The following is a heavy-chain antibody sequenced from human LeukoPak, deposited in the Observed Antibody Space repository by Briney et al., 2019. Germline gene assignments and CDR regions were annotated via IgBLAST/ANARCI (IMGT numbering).Heavy chain of an antibody. CDR1: GGAFSGYY. D-gene: IGHD3-22*01. J-gene: IGHJ5*02. V-gene: IGHV4-34*01. CDR3: ARSMIVVPQGVDP. Sequence: SETLSLTCTVSGGAFSGYYWSWIRHPPGKGLEWIGEINHSGSTNYNPSLKSRVTISVDTPKNQFSLKLSAVTAADTAVYYCARSMIVVPQGVDPWGQGTLVTVSS. CDR2: INHSGST.